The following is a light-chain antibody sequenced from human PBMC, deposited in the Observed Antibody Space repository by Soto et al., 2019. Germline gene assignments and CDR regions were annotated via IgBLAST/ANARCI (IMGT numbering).Light chain of an antibody. CDR1: QSFSSSY. V-gene: IGKV3-20*01. CDR3: QQCGSLPGT. J-gene: IGKJ1*01. Sequence: EIVLTQSPGTLSLSPGERATLSCRASQSFSSSYLHWYQQKPGQAPRLLIFGTSSRATGIPDRFIGGGSGTDFTLTISRLEPEDFAVYYCQQCGSLPGTFGQGTKVDI. CDR2: GTS.